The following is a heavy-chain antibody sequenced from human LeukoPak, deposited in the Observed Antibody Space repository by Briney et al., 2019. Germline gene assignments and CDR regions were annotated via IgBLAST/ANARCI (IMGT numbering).Heavy chain of an antibody. D-gene: IGHD3-16*02. J-gene: IGHJ5*02. Sequence: PGGSLRLSCVASGFTFSSYAMYWVRQAPGKGLEWVAVIPYDGRNKYYADSVKGRFTISRDNSKNTLFLQMSSLRVEDTAVYYCAKDFKGNVIVIPGASNWFDPWGQGTLVTVSS. V-gene: IGHV3-30*04. CDR1: GFTFSSYA. CDR2: IPYDGRNK. CDR3: AKDFKGNVIVIPGASNWFDP.